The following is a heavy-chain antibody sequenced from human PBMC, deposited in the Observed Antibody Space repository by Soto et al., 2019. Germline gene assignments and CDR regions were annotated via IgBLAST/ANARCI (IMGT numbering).Heavy chain of an antibody. J-gene: IGHJ6*02. CDR3: AGEGGRLSYYYGMDV. CDR1: GFTFSDYY. CDR2: ISSSGSTI. V-gene: IGHV3-11*01. D-gene: IGHD3-16*01. Sequence: QVQLVESGGGLVKPGGSLRLSCAASGFTFSDYYMSWIRQAPGKGLEWVSYISSSGSTIYYADSVKGRFTISRDNAKNTLYRQRNSLRGGDAAVYYCAGEGGRLSYYYGMDVWGRGTTVAVS.